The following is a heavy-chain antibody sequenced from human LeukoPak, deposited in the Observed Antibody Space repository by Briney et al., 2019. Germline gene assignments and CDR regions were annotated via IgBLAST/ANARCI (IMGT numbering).Heavy chain of an antibody. J-gene: IGHJ4*02. V-gene: IGHV3-21*01. CDR3: ARASYDFWNGYSYFDY. CDR1: GFTFSGYG. Sequence: GGSLRLSCAASGFTFSGYGMNWVRQAPGKGLEWVSYISSSSYYIYYADSVKGRFTISRDNAKNSLYLQMNSLRAEDTAVYYCARASYDFWNGYSYFDYWGQGSLVTVSS. CDR2: ISSSSYYI. D-gene: IGHD3-3*01.